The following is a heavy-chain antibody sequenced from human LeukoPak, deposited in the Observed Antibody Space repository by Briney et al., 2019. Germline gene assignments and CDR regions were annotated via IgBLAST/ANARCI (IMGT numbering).Heavy chain of an antibody. Sequence: GGSLRLSCAASGFTVSSNYMSWVRQAPGKGLGWVSVIYSGGSTYYADSVKGRFTTSRDNSKNTLYLQINSLRAEDTALYYCAKLDRTGTTGWWDYWGQGTLVIVSS. V-gene: IGHV3-53*01. D-gene: IGHD1-1*01. CDR3: AKLDRTGTTGWWDY. J-gene: IGHJ4*02. CDR2: IYSGGST. CDR1: GFTVSSNY.